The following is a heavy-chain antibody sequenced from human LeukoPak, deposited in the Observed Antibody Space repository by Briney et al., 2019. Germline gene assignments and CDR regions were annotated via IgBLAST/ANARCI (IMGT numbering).Heavy chain of an antibody. Sequence: GGSLRLSCVASGFTFSSYAMNWVRQAPGKGLEWVSAISGSDGSTYYADSVKGRFTISRDNAKNSLFLELSSLRPEDTAVYYCTRDQGVRYAFDIWGQGSVVTVSS. J-gene: IGHJ3*02. V-gene: IGHV3-23*01. CDR3: TRDQGVRYAFDI. CDR2: ISGSDGST. D-gene: IGHD3-10*01. CDR1: GFTFSSYA.